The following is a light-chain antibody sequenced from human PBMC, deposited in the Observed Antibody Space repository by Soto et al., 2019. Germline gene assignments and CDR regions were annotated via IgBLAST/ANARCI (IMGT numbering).Light chain of an antibody. J-gene: IGLJ3*02. V-gene: IGLV1-40*01. CDR2: GNI. Sequence: QSVLTQPPSVSGAPGQRVTISCTGSSSNIGAGYDVHWYQQRPGTAPKLLIFGNINRPSGVPDRFSGSKSGTSASLAITGLQAEDEGDYYCAAWDDTLSVWVFGGGTKLTVL. CDR1: SSNIGAGYD. CDR3: AAWDDTLSVWV.